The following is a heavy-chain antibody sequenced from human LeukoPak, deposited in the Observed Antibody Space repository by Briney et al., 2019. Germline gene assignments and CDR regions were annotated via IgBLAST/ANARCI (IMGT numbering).Heavy chain of an antibody. CDR3: ARASYPRMDV. Sequence: SETLSLTCAVYGESLNGHYWSWIRQSPGKGLEWIGEGSERGGTKFNPSLKGRVTISVDRSKNQFSLKLSSVTAADTAVYYCARASYPRMDVWGQGTTVTVSS. V-gene: IGHV4-34*01. CDR1: GESLNGHY. CDR2: GSERGGT. J-gene: IGHJ6*02.